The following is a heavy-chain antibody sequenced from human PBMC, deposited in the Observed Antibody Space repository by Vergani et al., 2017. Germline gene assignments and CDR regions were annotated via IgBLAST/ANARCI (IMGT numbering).Heavy chain of an antibody. CDR1: GGSISSGDYY. V-gene: IGHV4-30-4*08. D-gene: IGHD6-19*01. CDR2: IYYSGRT. J-gene: IGHJ4*02. Sequence: QVQLQESGPGLVKPSQTLSLTCTVSGGSISSGDYYWSWIRQPPGKGQEWIGYIYYSGRTYYNPPLKSRVTISVDTSKNQFSLKLSSVTAADTAVYYCARVLRKQWLVGIWGQGTLVTVSS. CDR3: ARVLRKQWLVGI.